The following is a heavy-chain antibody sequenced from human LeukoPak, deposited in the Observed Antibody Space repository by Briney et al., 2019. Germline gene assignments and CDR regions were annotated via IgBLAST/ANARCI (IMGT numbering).Heavy chain of an antibody. V-gene: IGHV1-8*01. CDR2: MSASSGNT. CDR3: ARDCSGGSCYGAFDI. D-gene: IGHD2-15*01. CDR1: GYTFTSYD. Sequence: LEASVKVSCKASGYTFTSYDINWVRQATGQGLEWLGWMSASSGNTGYAQKFQGRVSMTRATSITTAYLELSSLTFEDTAVYYCARDCSGGSCYGAFDIWGQGTMVTVSS. J-gene: IGHJ3*02.